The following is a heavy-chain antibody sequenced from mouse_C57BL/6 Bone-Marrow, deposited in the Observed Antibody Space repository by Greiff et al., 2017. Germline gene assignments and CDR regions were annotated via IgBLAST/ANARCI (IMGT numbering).Heavy chain of an antibody. CDR3: TSTGRNAMDY. D-gene: IGHD4-1*02. CDR1: GFTFSNYW. V-gene: IGHV6-3*01. J-gene: IGHJ4*01. CDR2: IRLKSDNYAT. Sequence: EVKLMESGGGLVQPGGSMKLSCVASGFTFSNYWMNWVRQSPEKGLEWVAQIRLKSDNYATHYAESVKGRFTISRDDSKSSVYLQMNNLRAEDTGIYYCTSTGRNAMDYWGQGTSVTVAS.